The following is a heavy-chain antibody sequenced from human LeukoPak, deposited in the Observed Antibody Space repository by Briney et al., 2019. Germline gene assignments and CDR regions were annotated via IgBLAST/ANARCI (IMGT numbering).Heavy chain of an antibody. J-gene: IGHJ2*01. Sequence: GGSLRLSCAASGFTFSSYWMHWVRQAPGKGLVWVSRIKTDGSITSYADSVKGRFTISRDNAKNTLYVQMNSLRVEDTAVYYCARVGLREWYFDLWGRGTLVTVSS. D-gene: IGHD3-16*01. CDR1: GFTFSSYW. V-gene: IGHV3-74*01. CDR2: IKTDGSIT. CDR3: ARVGLREWYFDL.